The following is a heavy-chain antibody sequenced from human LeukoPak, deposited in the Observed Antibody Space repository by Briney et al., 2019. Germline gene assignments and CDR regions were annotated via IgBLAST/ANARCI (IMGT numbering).Heavy chain of an antibody. V-gene: IGHV4-59*12. Sequence: PSETLSLTCTVSGGSISSYYWSWIRQPPGKGLEWIGYIYYSGSTNYNPSLRSRVTISVDTSKNQFSLKLSSVTAADTAVYYCASSNLDCSGGSCYSDYYYGMDVWGQGTTVTVSS. D-gene: IGHD2-15*01. CDR2: IYYSGST. J-gene: IGHJ6*02. CDR3: ASSNLDCSGGSCYSDYYYGMDV. CDR1: GGSISSYY.